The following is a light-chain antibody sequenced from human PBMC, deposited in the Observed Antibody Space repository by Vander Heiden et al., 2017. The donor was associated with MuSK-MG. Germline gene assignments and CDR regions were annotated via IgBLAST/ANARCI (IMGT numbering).Light chain of an antibody. CDR1: SSDVGGYNY. J-gene: IGLJ3*02. Sequence: QSALTQPPSASGSPGQSVTISCTGTSSDVGGYNYVSWYQQHPGKAPKLMIYEVSKRPSGVPDRFSGSKSGNTASLTVSGLQPEDEADYYCSSYAGSNNWVLGGGTKLTVL. CDR3: SSYAGSNNWV. CDR2: EVS. V-gene: IGLV2-8*01.